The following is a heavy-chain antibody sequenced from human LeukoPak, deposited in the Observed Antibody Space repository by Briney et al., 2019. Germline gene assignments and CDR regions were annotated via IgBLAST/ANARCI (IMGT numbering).Heavy chain of an antibody. J-gene: IGHJ6*02. D-gene: IGHD3-9*01. CDR1: GYTFTSYG. V-gene: IGHV1-18*01. CDR3: ARDILTGNYYYYYGMDV. CDR2: ISAYNGNT. Sequence: ASVKVSCKASGYTFTSYGISWVRQAPGQGLEWMGWISAYNGNTNYAQKLQGRVTMTSDTSTITAYMELRSLRSDDTAVYYCARDILTGNYYYYYGMDVWGQGTTVTVSS.